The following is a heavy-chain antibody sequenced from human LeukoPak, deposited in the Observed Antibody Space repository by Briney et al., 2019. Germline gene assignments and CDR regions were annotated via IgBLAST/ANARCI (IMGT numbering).Heavy chain of an antibody. D-gene: IGHD5-24*01. J-gene: IGHJ4*02. CDR1: GSYW. Sequence: GGSLRLSCAASGSYWMHWVRQAPGKGLVWVSHINSDGSWTSYADSVKGRFTISKDNAKNSLFLQMNSLRAEDAAMYYCARDADGYEDWGQGTLVIVSS. CDR3: ARDADGYED. CDR2: INSDGSWT. V-gene: IGHV3-74*01.